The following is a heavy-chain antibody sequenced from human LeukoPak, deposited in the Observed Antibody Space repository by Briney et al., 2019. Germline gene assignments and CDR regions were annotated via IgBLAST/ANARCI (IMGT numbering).Heavy chain of an antibody. CDR1: GFIFSNYG. Sequence: PGGSLRLSCTVSGFIFSNYGMHWVRQAPGKGLEWVANIKQDGSLKYYMDSANGRFTISRDNAKNSVYLQMNNLRAEDTAVYYCARDSGGKITISREVIWFDAFDVWGRGTMVTVSS. D-gene: IGHD3-3*01. J-gene: IGHJ3*01. V-gene: IGHV3-7*01. CDR3: ARDSGGKITISREVIWFDAFDV. CDR2: IKQDGSLK.